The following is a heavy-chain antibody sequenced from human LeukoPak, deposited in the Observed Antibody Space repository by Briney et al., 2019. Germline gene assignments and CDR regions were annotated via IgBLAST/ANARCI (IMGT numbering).Heavy chain of an antibody. J-gene: IGHJ6*03. D-gene: IGHD3-3*01. V-gene: IGHV1-18*01. CDR1: GYTFTSYG. Sequence: GASVKVSCKASGYTFTSYGISWVRQAPGQGLEWMGWISAYNGNTNYAQKLQGRVTMTTDTSTSTAYMELRSLRSDDTAVYYCARSNDFWSEYYYYYMDVWGKGTTVTVSS. CDR3: ARSNDFWSEYYYYYMDV. CDR2: ISAYNGNT.